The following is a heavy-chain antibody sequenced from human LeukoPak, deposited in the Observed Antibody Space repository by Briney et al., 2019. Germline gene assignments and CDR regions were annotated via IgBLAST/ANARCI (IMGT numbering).Heavy chain of an antibody. V-gene: IGHV3-30*18. J-gene: IGHJ4*02. Sequence: GGSLRLSCAASGFTFSSYGMHWVRQAPAKGLEWVAVISFDGNTKYYADSVKGRFTISRDNSKNTLYLQMNSLRAEDTAVYYCAKEMSSSNIDHCGQGTLVTVSS. D-gene: IGHD2-2*01. CDR3: AKEMSSSNIDH. CDR2: ISFDGNTK. CDR1: GFTFSSYG.